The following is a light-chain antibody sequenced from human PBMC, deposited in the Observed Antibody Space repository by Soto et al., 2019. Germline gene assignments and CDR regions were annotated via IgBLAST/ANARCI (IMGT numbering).Light chain of an antibody. CDR1: ENIGAW. Sequence: DIQTTQSPSTLSASVGDRVTITCRASENIGAWLAWYQQKPGKAPKLLIYKASSLESGVPSRFSGGGSGTEFTLTISSLQPDDFATYYCQQANSFPRTFGQGTKVDIK. CDR3: QQANSFPRT. V-gene: IGKV1-5*03. J-gene: IGKJ1*01. CDR2: KAS.